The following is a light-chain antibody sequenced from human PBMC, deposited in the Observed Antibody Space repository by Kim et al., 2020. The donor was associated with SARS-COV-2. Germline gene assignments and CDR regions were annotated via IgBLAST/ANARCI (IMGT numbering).Light chain of an antibody. CDR1: QAISTW. CDR3: HQYNSFPYT. V-gene: IGKV1-5*01. Sequence: DIQLTQSPSTLSASVGDTVTITCRASQAISTWLAWYQQRPGKAPQLLMFDASTLESGAPSRFSGSGSGTEFTLTISSLQPDDFASYFCHQYNSFPYTFGQGTKLEI. CDR2: DAS. J-gene: IGKJ2*01.